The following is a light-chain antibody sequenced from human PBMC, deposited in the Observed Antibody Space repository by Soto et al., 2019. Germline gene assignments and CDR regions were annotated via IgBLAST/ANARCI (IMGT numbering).Light chain of an antibody. J-gene: IGLJ1*01. CDR3: AAWDDSLSVHYV. Sequence: QSVLTQPPSASGTPGQRVTISCSGSRSNIGSNYVYWYQQLPGTAPKLLIYSNNQRPSGVPDRFSGSKSGTSASLAISGLRSEDEAEYYCAAWDDSLSVHYVFGTGTTLTVL. V-gene: IGLV1-47*02. CDR1: RSNIGSNY. CDR2: SNN.